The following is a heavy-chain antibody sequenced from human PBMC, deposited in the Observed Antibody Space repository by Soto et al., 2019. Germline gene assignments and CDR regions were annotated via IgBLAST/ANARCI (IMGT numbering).Heavy chain of an antibody. V-gene: IGHV4-39*07. CDR1: GGSISSSSYY. CDR2: IYYSGST. D-gene: IGHD6-19*01. CDR3: AKTVAGMSGSFDY. J-gene: IGHJ4*02. Sequence: SETLSLTCTVSGGSISSSSYYWGWIRQPPGKGLEWIGSIYYSGSTYYNPSLKSRVTISVDTSKNQFSLKLSSVTAADTAVYYCAKTVAGMSGSFDYWGQGTLVTVSS.